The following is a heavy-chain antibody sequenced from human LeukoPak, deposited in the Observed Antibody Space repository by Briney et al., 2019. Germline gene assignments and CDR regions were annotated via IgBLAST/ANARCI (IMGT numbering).Heavy chain of an antibody. V-gene: IGHV4-30-2*01. D-gene: IGHD2-2*02. CDR3: ARDRGYCSSTSCYNYGMDV. Sequence: SETLSLTCAVSGGSISSGGYSWSWIRQPPGKGLEWIGYIYHSGSTYYNPSLKSRVTISVDRSKNQFSLKLSSVTAADTAVYYCARDRGYCSSTSCYNYGMDVWGQGTLVTVSS. CDR1: GGSISSGGYS. CDR2: IYHSGST. J-gene: IGHJ6*02.